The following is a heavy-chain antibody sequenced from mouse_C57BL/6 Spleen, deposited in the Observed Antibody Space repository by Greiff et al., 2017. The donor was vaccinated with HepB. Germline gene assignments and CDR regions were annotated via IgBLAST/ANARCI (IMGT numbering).Heavy chain of an antibody. Sequence: EVMLVESGGGLVKPGGSLKLSCAASGFTFSDYGMHWVRQAPEKGLEWVAYISSGSSTIYYADTVKGRFTISRDNAKNTLFLQMNSLRSEDTAMYYCARPFYYDYDGPFAYWGQGTLVTVSA. J-gene: IGHJ3*01. D-gene: IGHD2-4*01. V-gene: IGHV5-17*01. CDR2: ISSGSSTI. CDR1: GFTFSDYG. CDR3: ARPFYYDYDGPFAY.